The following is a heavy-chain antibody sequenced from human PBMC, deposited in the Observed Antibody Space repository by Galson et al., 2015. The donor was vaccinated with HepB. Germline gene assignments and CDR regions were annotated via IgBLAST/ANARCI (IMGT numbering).Heavy chain of an antibody. V-gene: IGHV3-49*04. CDR2: IRSKVHGGTT. J-gene: IGHJ4*02. CDR1: GVTFGDYA. D-gene: IGHD5-12*01. CDR3: AREYTGYDDY. Sequence: SLRLSCAGFGVTFGDYAISWVRQAPGKGLEWVGLIRSKVHGGTTEYAASVKGRFTISRDDSKSIAYMQMNSLKTEDTAVYYCAREYTGYDDYWGQGTLVTVSS.